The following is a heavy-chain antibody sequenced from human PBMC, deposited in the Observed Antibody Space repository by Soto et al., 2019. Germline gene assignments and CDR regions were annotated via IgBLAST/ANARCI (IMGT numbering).Heavy chain of an antibody. D-gene: IGHD3-10*01. J-gene: IGHJ4*02. V-gene: IGHV1-8*01. CDR1: GYTFTSYD. CDR3: ARGREVEGSGSSIDY. CDR2: MNPNSGNT. Sequence: QVQLVQSGAEVKKPGASVKVSCKASGYTFTSYDINWVRQATGQGLEWMGWMNPNSGNTGYAQKFQGRVTMXXKXSIXTAYMELSSLRSEDTAVYYCARGREVEGSGSSIDYWGQGTLVTVSS.